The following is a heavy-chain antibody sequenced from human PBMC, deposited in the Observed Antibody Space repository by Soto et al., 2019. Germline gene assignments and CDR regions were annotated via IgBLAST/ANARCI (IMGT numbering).Heavy chain of an antibody. CDR2: INHSGST. J-gene: IGHJ6*03. Sequence: SETLRLTCAVDGGTFSGYYWSWIRQPPGKGLEWIGEINHSGSTNYNPSLKSRVTISVDTSKNQFSLKLSSVTAADTAVYYCARGLSVLLWFGETYYMDVWGKGTTVTVSS. CDR1: GGTFSGYY. CDR3: ARGLSVLLWFGETYYMDV. D-gene: IGHD3-10*01. V-gene: IGHV4-34*01.